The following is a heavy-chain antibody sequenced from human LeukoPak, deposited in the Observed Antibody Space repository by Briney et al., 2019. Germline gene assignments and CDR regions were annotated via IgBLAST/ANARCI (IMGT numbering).Heavy chain of an antibody. CDR2: ISYDGSNK. CDR3: ARDQGVHGDYEYYFDY. V-gene: IGHV3-30*03. J-gene: IGHJ4*02. CDR1: GFTFSSYS. D-gene: IGHD4-17*01. Sequence: PGGSLRLSCAASGFTFSSYSMNWVRQAPGKGLEWVAVISYDGSNKYYADSVKGRFTISRDNSKDTLYLQMNSLRAEDTAVYYCARDQGVHGDYEYYFDYWGQGTLVTVSS.